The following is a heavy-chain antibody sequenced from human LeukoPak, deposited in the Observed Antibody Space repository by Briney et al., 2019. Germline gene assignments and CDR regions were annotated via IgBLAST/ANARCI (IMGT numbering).Heavy chain of an antibody. Sequence: GGSLRLSCAASGFTFSSYTMNWVRQAPGKGLEWVSSISITSDYIYYPDSMKGRFTISRDNAKNSLYLQMNSLRAEDTAVYYCAKARSSGSHRVVNAFDVWGQGTMVTVSS. V-gene: IGHV3-21*01. CDR1: GFTFSSYT. CDR2: ISITSDYI. D-gene: IGHD1-26*01. CDR3: AKARSSGSHRVVNAFDV. J-gene: IGHJ3*01.